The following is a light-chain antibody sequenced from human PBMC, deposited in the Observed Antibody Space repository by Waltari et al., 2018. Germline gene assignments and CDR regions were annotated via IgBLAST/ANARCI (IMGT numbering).Light chain of an antibody. J-gene: IGKJ2*01. CDR1: QSVSNY. CDR2: GTY. CDR3: QQRASWPNT. V-gene: IGKV3-11*01. Sequence: EIVLTQSPATLSLSPEAGATLSCRAIQSVSNYLAWYQQKPGQAPRLLIYGTYNRATGIPARFSGIGSGTDFTLTISSLEPEDFAVYYCQQRASWPNTFGQGTKLEIK.